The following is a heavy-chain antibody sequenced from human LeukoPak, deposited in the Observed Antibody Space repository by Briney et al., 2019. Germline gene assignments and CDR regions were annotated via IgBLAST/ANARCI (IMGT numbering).Heavy chain of an antibody. J-gene: IGHJ6*01. Sequence: GGSLRLSCAASGFAFSNYAMHWVRQAPGKGLEWVACISYDGANNYYADSVKGRFTISRDHSKNTLYLQMNSLRAEDTAVYYCARDDYGMDVWGQGTTVTVSS. CDR1: GFAFSNYA. CDR3: ARDDYGMDV. CDR2: ISYDGANN. V-gene: IGHV3-30-3*01.